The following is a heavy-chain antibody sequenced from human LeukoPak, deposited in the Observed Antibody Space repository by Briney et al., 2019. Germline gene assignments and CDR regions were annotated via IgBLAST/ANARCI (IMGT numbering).Heavy chain of an antibody. V-gene: IGHV4-61*02. CDR2: IYTSGST. CDR1: GGSISSGSYY. J-gene: IGHJ4*02. CDR3: ARGGWYGEGVFDY. D-gene: IGHD6-19*01. Sequence: PSQTLSLTCTVSGGSISSGSYYWSWIRQPAGKGLEWIGRIYTSGSTNYNPSLKSRVTISVDTSKNQFSLKLSSVTAADTAVYYCARGGWYGEGVFDYWGQGTLVTVSS.